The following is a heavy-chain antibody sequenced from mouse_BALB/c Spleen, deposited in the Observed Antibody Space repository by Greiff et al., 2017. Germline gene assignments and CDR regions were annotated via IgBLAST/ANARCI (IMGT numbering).Heavy chain of an antibody. V-gene: IGHV5-6-3*01. CDR3: ARDGYGNRAWFAY. J-gene: IGHJ3*01. D-gene: IGHD2-10*02. CDR1: GFTFSSYG. CDR2: INSNGGST. Sequence: EVHLVESGGGLVQPGGSLKLSCAASGFTFSSYGMSWVRQTPDKRLELVATINSNGGSTYYPDSVKGRFTISRDNAKNTLYLQMSSLKSEDTAMYYCARDGYGNRAWFAYWGQGTLVTVSA.